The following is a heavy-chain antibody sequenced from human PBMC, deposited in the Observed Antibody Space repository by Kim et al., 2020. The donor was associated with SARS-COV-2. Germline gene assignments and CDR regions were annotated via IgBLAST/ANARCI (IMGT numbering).Heavy chain of an antibody. D-gene: IGHD2-2*01. CDR2: ISGSGGST. V-gene: IGHV3-23*01. CDR1: GFTFSSYA. J-gene: IGHJ6*02. CDR3: ANSVPAAEGDYYYYGMDV. Sequence: GGSLRLSCAASGFTFSSYAMSWVRQAPGKGLEWVSAISGSGGSTYYADSVKGRFTISRDNSKNTLYLQMNSLRAEDTAVYYCANSVPAAEGDYYYYGMDVWGQGTTVTVSS.